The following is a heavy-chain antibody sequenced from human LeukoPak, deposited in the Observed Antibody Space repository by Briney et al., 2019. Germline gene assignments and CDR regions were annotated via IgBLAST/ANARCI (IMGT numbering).Heavy chain of an antibody. Sequence: SETLSLTCAVYGGSFSGYYWSWIRQPPGKGLEWIGEINHSGSTNYNPSLKSRVTISVDTSKNQFSLKLSSVTAADTAVYYCARGFKYYYDSSGYYFSVAFDIWGQGTMVTVSS. D-gene: IGHD3-22*01. J-gene: IGHJ3*02. CDR2: INHSGST. CDR1: GGSFSGYY. CDR3: ARGFKYYYDSSGYYFSVAFDI. V-gene: IGHV4-34*01.